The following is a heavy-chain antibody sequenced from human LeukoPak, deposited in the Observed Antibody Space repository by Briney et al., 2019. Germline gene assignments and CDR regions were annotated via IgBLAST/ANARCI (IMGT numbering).Heavy chain of an antibody. CDR1: GFTFSSYG. V-gene: IGHV3-30*02. Sequence: TGGSLRLSCAASGFTFSSYGMHWVRQAPGKGLEWVAFIRYDGSNKYYADSVKGRFTISRDNSKDTLYLQMNSLRAEDMAVYYCVKRWTGTTIGQQDYWGQGTLVTVSS. D-gene: IGHD1-1*01. CDR2: IRYDGSNK. CDR3: VKRWTGTTIGQQDY. J-gene: IGHJ4*02.